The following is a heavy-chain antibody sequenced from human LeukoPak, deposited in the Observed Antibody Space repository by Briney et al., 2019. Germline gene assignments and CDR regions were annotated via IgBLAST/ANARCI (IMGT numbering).Heavy chain of an antibody. Sequence: GGSLRLSCAASGFTLSSYGMHWVRQAPGKGLEWVAVISYDGSNKYYADSVKGRFTISRDNSKNTLYLQMNSLRAEDTAVYYCAKEVQSYSSSWYFDYWGQGTLVTVSS. CDR2: ISYDGSNK. D-gene: IGHD6-13*01. CDR3: AKEVQSYSSSWYFDY. CDR1: GFTLSSYG. J-gene: IGHJ4*02. V-gene: IGHV3-30*18.